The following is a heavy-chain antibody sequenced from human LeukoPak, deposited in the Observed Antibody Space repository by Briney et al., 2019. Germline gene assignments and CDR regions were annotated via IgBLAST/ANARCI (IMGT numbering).Heavy chain of an antibody. D-gene: IGHD5-18*01. V-gene: IGHV1-2*02. CDR1: GYTFTGYY. J-gene: IGHJ4*02. Sequence: GASVKVSCKASGYTFTGYYMHWVRQAPGQGLEWMGWINPNSGGTNYAQKFQGRVTMTRDTSISTAYMELSRLRSDDTAVYYCARGSTATVIIGNDWGQGTLVTVSS. CDR2: INPNSGGT. CDR3: ARGSTATVIIGND.